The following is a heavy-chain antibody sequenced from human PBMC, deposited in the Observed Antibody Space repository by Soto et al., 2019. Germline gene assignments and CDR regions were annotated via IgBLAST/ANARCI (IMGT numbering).Heavy chain of an antibody. CDR3: ARVAYGDYPFDY. V-gene: IGHV4-61*01. CDR1: GGSVNSGSYY. CDR2: IYYSGST. Sequence: SETLSLTCDVSGGSVNSGSYYWSWIRQPPGKGLEWIGYIYYSGSTNYNPSLKSRVTISVDTSKNQFSLKLSSVTAADTAVYYCARVAYGDYPFDYWGQGTLVTVSS. J-gene: IGHJ4*02. D-gene: IGHD4-17*01.